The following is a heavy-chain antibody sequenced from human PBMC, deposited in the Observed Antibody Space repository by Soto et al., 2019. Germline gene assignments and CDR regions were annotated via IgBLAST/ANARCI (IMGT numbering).Heavy chain of an antibody. V-gene: IGHV3-74*01. CDR3: ARGRYSSSWYPKDYYYGMDV. D-gene: IGHD6-13*01. CDR1: GFTFSSYS. Sequence: PGGSLRLSCAASGFTFSSYSMNWVRQAPGKGLVWVSRINSDGSSTSYADSVKGRFTISRDNAKNTLYLQMNSLRAEDTAVYYCARGRYSSSWYPKDYYYGMDVWGQGTTVTVSS. CDR2: INSDGSST. J-gene: IGHJ6*02.